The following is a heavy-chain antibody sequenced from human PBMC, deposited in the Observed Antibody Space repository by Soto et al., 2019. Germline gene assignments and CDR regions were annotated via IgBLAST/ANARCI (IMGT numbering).Heavy chain of an antibody. D-gene: IGHD3-3*01. CDR2: IYYSGST. CDR3: AKLADYAFWSGYSAPAYGMDV. V-gene: IGHV4-31*03. J-gene: IGHJ6*02. CDR1: GGSISSGGYY. Sequence: PSETLSLTCTVSGGSISSGGYYWSWIRQHPGKGLEWIGYIYYSGSTYYNPSLKSRVTISVDTSKNQFSLKLSSVTAADTAVYYCAKLADYAFWSGYSAPAYGMDVWGQGTTVTVSS.